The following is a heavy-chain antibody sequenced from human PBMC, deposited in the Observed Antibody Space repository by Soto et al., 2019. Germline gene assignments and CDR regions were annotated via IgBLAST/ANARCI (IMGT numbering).Heavy chain of an antibody. D-gene: IGHD2-15*01. V-gene: IGHV3-15*07. Sequence: EVQLVESGGGLVKPGGSLRLSCAASGFSFSNAWMNWVRQAPGKGLEWVGRIKRKIDGEATDYAGPVKGRFTVLREDSKSALYLQMNSLKGDDKAVYYCTTGSVEGVWGQGTTVTVS. CDR3: TTGSVEGV. J-gene: IGHJ6*02. CDR2: IKRKIDGEAT. CDR1: GFSFSNAW.